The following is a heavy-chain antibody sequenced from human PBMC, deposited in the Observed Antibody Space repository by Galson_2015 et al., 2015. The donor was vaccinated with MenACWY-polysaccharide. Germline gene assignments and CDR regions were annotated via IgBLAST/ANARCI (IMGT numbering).Heavy chain of an antibody. CDR2: ISTYNGNT. V-gene: IGHV1-18*01. CDR1: GYTFTSIG. CDR3: ARDGSSSTAPRPSKY. J-gene: IGHJ4*02. Sequence: SVKVSCKASGYTFTSIGISWVRQAPGQGLEWMGWISTYNGNTDNAQKFQGRVTMTTDTSTATAFMELRSLGSDGTAVYYCARDGSSSTAPRPSKYWGQGTLVTVSS. D-gene: IGHD6-6*01.